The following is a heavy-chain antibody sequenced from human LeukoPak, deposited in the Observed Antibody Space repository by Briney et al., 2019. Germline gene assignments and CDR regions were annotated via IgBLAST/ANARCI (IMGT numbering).Heavy chain of an antibody. CDR3: ARDRSVTTVAVPTMDV. V-gene: IGHV4-59*12. CDR2: IYYTGST. J-gene: IGHJ6*03. Sequence: SETLSLTCTVSGGSISSYYWSWIRRPPGKGLEWIGYIYYTGSTSYNPSLKSRVTISLDTSKSQFSLRLTSVTAADTAVYYCARDRSVTTVAVPTMDVWGKGTTVTVSS. D-gene: IGHD4-11*01. CDR1: GGSISSYY.